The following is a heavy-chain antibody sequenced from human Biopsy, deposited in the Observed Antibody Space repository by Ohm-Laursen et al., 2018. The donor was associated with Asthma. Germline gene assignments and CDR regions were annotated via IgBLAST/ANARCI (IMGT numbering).Heavy chain of an antibody. Sequence: GTLSLTCVVSGGSMTPTSHYWDWIRQAPGKGLEWIGYISYGGKTSYNPSLKNRVTISRDTSKNQFSLRLTSVTAADTAVYFCARRITIFGVVQKDHGMDAWGQRTTVIVSS. CDR1: GGSMTPTSHY. CDR3: ARRITIFGVVQKDHGMDA. J-gene: IGHJ6*02. CDR2: ISYGGKT. V-gene: IGHV4-39*01. D-gene: IGHD3-3*01.